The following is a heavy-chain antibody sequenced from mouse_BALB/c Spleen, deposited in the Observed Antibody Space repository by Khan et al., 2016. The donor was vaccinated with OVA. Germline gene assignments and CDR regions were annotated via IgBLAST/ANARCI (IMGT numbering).Heavy chain of an antibody. D-gene: IGHD1-2*01. V-gene: IGHV1S137*01. Sequence: QMPLEESGPELVRPGVSVKISCKGSGYTFTDYAMHWVKQSHAKSLEWIGVISTYSGNTNYNQKFKGKAIMTVDKSSSTAYMELARLTSEDSAIYYCARGRFGHYDGFAYWGQGTLVTVSA. CDR3: ARGRFGHYDGFAY. J-gene: IGHJ3*01. CDR1: GYTFTDYA. CDR2: ISTYSGNT.